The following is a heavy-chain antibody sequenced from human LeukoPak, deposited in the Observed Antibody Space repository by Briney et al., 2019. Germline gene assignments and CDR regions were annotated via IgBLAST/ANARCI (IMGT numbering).Heavy chain of an antibody. J-gene: IGHJ5*02. CDR3: ARRASYGDYWFDP. V-gene: IGHV1-46*01. D-gene: IGHD4-17*01. Sequence: ASVKVSCKASGYTFTSYYMHWVRQAPGQGLEWMGLINPTGGSTGYAQKFQGRVTMTRNTSISTAYMELSSLRSEDTAVYYCARRASYGDYWFDPWGQGTLVTVSS. CDR1: GYTFTSYY. CDR2: INPTGGST.